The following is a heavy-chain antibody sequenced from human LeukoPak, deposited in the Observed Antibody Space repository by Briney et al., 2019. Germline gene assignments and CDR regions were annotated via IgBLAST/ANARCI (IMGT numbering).Heavy chain of an antibody. Sequence: PGGSLRLSCAASGFTVSSNYMSWARQAPGKGLEWVSVIYIGGRTYYADSVKGRFTISRDNSKNTLYLQMNSLRAEDTAVYYCARDLYSSSSTWGQGTLVTVSS. J-gene: IGHJ4*02. D-gene: IGHD6-13*01. V-gene: IGHV3-53*01. CDR3: ARDLYSSSST. CDR2: IYIGGRT. CDR1: GFTVSSNY.